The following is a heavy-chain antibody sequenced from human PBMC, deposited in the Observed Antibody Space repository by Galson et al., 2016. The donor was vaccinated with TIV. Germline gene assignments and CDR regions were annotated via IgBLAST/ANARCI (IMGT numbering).Heavy chain of an antibody. Sequence: SLRLSCAASGFTFSTYAMSWVRQAPGKGLEWVSTISGRGDSIYYAKSVKGRFTISRDNSKNMQYLQMNSLEAEDTALYYCAKVDSYGSGGFFDFWGQGTTVTVSS. CDR3: AKVDSYGSGGFFDF. CDR2: ISGRGDSI. V-gene: IGHV3-23*01. D-gene: IGHD3-10*01. CDR1: GFTFSTYA. J-gene: IGHJ4*03.